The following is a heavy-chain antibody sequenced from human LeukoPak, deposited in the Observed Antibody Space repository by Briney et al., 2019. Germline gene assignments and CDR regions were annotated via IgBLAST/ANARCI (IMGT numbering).Heavy chain of an antibody. V-gene: IGHV4-30-4*01. Sequence: SPSETLSLTCTVSGGSISSGDYYWSWIRQPPGKGLEWIGYIYYSGSTYYNPSLKSRVTISVDTSKNQFSLKLSSVTAADTAVYYCARVNTMIVVVINRADAFDIWGQGTMVTVSS. D-gene: IGHD3-22*01. CDR3: ARVNTMIVVVINRADAFDI. J-gene: IGHJ3*02. CDR1: GGSISSGDYY. CDR2: IYYSGST.